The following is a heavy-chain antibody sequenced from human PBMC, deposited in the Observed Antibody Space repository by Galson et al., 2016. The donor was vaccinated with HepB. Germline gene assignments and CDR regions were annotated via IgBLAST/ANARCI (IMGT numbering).Heavy chain of an antibody. CDR3: IKDVGVGGVAGWTYFQH. J-gene: IGHJ1*01. CDR2: IQQTGVEK. V-gene: IGHV3-7*03. Sequence: SLRLSCAASGFTFSNYWMSRVRQAPGKGLEWVANIQQTGVEKYYHDSVKGRFTISRDNAKNSLFLQMNSLRPEDTALYYCIKDVGVGGVAGWTYFQHWGLGTLVTVSS. CDR1: GFTFSNYW. D-gene: IGHD1-26*01.